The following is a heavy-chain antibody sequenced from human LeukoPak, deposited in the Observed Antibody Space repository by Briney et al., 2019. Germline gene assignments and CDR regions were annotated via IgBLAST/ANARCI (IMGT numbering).Heavy chain of an antibody. D-gene: IGHD2-15*01. CDR3: AREEGYCSGGSCSTLGYYYYYYYMDV. CDR2: IYTSGST. CDR1: GGSISSGSYY. J-gene: IGHJ6*03. Sequence: SETLSLTCTVSGGSISSGSYYWSWIRQPAGKGLEWIGRIYTSGSTNYNPSLKSRVTISVDTSKNQFSLKLSSVTAADTAVYYCAREEGYCSGGSCSTLGYYYYYYYMDVWGKGTTVTISS. V-gene: IGHV4-61*02.